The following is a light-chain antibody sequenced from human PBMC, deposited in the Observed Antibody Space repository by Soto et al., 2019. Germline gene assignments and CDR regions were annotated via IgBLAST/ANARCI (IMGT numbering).Light chain of an antibody. J-gene: IGLJ2*01. CDR2: DVS. CDR1: SSDVGGYNY. CDR3: SAYTSSNTNVV. V-gene: IGLV2-14*01. Sequence: QSVLTQPASVSGSPGQSITISCTGTSSDVGGYNYVSWYQQHPGNAPKLMIYDVSNRPSGVSNRFSGSKSGNTASLTISGLQAEDEADYYCSAYTSSNTNVVFGGGTQLTVL.